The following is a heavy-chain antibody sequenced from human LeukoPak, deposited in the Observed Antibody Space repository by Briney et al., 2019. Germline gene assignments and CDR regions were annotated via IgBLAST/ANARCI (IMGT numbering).Heavy chain of an antibody. CDR2: ISYDGSNK. CDR1: GFTFSSYA. CDR3: ARDPFLY. Sequence: PGGSLRLSCAASGFTFSSYAMHWVRQAPGKGLEWVAVISYDGSNKYYADSVKGRFTISRDNSKNTLYLQMNSLRAEDTAVYYCARDPFLYWGQGTLVTVSS. J-gene: IGHJ4*02. V-gene: IGHV3-30*04. D-gene: IGHD2/OR15-2a*01.